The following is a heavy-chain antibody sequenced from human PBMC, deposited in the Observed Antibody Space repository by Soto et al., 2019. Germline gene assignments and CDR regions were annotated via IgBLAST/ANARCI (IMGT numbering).Heavy chain of an antibody. J-gene: IGHJ6*02. Sequence: GGSLRLSCAASGFTFSSYAMHWVRQAPGKGLEWVAVISYDGSNKYYADSVKGRFTISRDNSKNTLYLQMNSLRAEDTAVYYCARDGNQLLSHYYYYYGMDVWGQGTTVTVSS. V-gene: IGHV3-30-3*01. CDR2: ISYDGSNK. CDR1: GFTFSSYA. D-gene: IGHD2-2*01. CDR3: ARDGNQLLSHYYYYYGMDV.